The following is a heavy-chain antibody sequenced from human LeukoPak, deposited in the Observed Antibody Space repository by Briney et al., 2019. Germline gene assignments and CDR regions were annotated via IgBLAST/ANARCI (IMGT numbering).Heavy chain of an antibody. CDR2: IYTSGST. V-gene: IGHV4-4*07. CDR3: ARGPLYSSGWYYFDY. D-gene: IGHD6-19*01. Sequence: PSETLSLTCTVSGGSISSYYWSWIRQPAGKGLEWIGRIYTSGSTNYNPSLKSRVAISVDKSKNQFSLKLSSVTAADTAVYYCARGPLYSSGWYYFDYWGQGTLVTVSS. J-gene: IGHJ4*02. CDR1: GGSISSYY.